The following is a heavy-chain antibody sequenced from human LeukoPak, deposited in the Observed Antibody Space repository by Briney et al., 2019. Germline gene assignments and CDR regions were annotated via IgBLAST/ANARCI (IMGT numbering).Heavy chain of an antibody. V-gene: IGHV3-23*01. Sequence: GGSLRLSCAASGFTFSGYAMSWVRQAPGKGLEWVSGIRGNGDITYYAESVTGRFIISRDNSENTLSLQMNSLRAEDTAVYYCARRSPPDYWGQGTLVTVSS. CDR2: IRGNGDIT. J-gene: IGHJ4*02. D-gene: IGHD3-10*01. CDR3: ARRSPPDY. CDR1: GFTFSGYA.